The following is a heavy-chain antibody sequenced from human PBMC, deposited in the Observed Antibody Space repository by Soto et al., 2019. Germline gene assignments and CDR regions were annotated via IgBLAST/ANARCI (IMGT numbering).Heavy chain of an antibody. J-gene: IGHJ4*02. CDR2: IKNKANSYTT. CDR1: DFTFSNAW. Sequence: GGSLRLSCAASDFTFSNAWMNWFRQAAGKGLEWIGRIKNKANSYTTEYAASVKGRFTISRDDSKNSVYLQLNSLKTEDTAVYYCAAIRTVVGYWGQGTQVTVSS. D-gene: IGHD3-10*01. CDR3: AAIRTVVGY. V-gene: IGHV3-72*01.